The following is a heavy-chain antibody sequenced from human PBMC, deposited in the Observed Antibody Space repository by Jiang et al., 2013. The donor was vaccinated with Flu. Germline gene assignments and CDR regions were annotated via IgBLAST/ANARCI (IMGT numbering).Heavy chain of an antibody. J-gene: IGHJ6*02. CDR3: ATSRYYYDSSGYYPTPYYYYGMDV. CDR1: GGSISSYY. CDR2: IYYSGST. V-gene: IGHV4-59*08. Sequence: SGPGLVKPSETLSLTCTVSGGSISSYYWSWIRQPPGKGLEWIGYIYYSGSTNYNPSLKSRVTISVDTSKNQFSLKLSSVTAADTAVYYCATSRYYYDSSGYYPTPYYYYGMDVWGQGTTVTVSS. D-gene: IGHD3-22*01.